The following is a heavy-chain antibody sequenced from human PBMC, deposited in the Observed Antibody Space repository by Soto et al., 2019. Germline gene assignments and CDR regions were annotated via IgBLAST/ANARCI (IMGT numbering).Heavy chain of an antibody. CDR3: ARAPNWNYESGYFDY. V-gene: IGHV3-23*01. CDR1: GFTFSNYA. J-gene: IGHJ4*02. D-gene: IGHD1-7*01. CDR2: ISGSGGST. Sequence: EVQLLESGGGLVQPGGSLRLSCAASGFTFSNYAMSWVRQAPGEGLEWVSSISGSGGSTYYADSVKGRFTFSRDNYRNTVYLQMNSLRAEDTAVYYCARAPNWNYESGYFDYWGQGTLVTVSS.